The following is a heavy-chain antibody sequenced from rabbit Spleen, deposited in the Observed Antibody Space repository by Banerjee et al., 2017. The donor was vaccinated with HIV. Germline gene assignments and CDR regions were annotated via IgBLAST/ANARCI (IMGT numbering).Heavy chain of an antibody. CDR2: INTGNYGST. CDR3: ARDLAGVIGWNFNL. V-gene: IGHV1S40*01. D-gene: IGHD4-1*01. Sequence: QSLEESGGDLVKPGASLTLTCTASGFSFSSNDYMCWVRQAPGKGLEWIGYINTGNYGSTYYASWAKGRFSISKTSSTTVTLQMSSLTAADTATYFCARDLAGVIGWNFNLWGQGTLVTVS. CDR1: GFSFSSNDY. J-gene: IGHJ4*01.